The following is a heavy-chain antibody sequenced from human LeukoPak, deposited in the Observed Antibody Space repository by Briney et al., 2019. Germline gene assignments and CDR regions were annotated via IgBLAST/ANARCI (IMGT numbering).Heavy chain of an antibody. V-gene: IGHV3-33*01. D-gene: IGHD1-7*01. CDR2: IWYDGSNK. CDR3: ARDGRITGTSRYAFDI. J-gene: IGHJ3*02. Sequence: GRSLRLSCAASGFTFSSYGMHWVRHAPGKGLEWVAVIWYDGSNKYYADSVKGRFTISRDNSKNTLYLQMNSLRAEDTAVYYCARDGRITGTSRYAFDIWGQGTMVTVSS. CDR1: GFTFSSYG.